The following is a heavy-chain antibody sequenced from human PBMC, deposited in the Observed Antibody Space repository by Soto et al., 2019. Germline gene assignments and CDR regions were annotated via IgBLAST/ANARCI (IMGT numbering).Heavy chain of an antibody. CDR2: IYSGGST. CDR1: GFTVSSNY. V-gene: IGHV3-53*01. D-gene: IGHD3-10*01. Sequence: GESLKISCAASGFTVSSNYMSWVRQAPGKGLEWVSVIYSGGSTYYADSVKGRFTISRDNSKNTLYLQMNSLRAEDTAVYYCARDRYYGSGSYYYYYYMDVWGKGTTVTVSS. CDR3: ARDRYYGSGSYYYYYYMDV. J-gene: IGHJ6*03.